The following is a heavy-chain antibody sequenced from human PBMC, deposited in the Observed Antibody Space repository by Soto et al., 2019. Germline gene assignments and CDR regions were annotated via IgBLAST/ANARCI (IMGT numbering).Heavy chain of an antibody. Sequence: QVQLVESGGGVVQPGRSLRLSCAASGFTFSSYAMHWVRQAPGKGLEWVAVISYDGSNKYYADSVKGRFTISRDNSKNTLYLQMNSLRAEDTAVYYCARDLRAPSGYYSYYFDDWGQGTLVTVSS. CDR2: ISYDGSNK. D-gene: IGHD3-22*01. CDR3: ARDLRAPSGYYSYYFDD. CDR1: GFTFSSYA. V-gene: IGHV3-30-3*01. J-gene: IGHJ4*02.